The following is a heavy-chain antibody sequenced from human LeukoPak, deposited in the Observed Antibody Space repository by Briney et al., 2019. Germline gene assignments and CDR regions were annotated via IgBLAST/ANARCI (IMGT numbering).Heavy chain of an antibody. CDR1: GFTFSNSW. V-gene: IGHV3-74*01. D-gene: IGHD2-8*02. Sequence: GGSLTLSCGASGFTFSNSWMHWVRQAPGKGLVWVSYMNGDGSTISHADYLKGPFIMSRDNAKNTLHLEMNSLREEDTAVYFCVRGTSYWYGVDYWGRGTLVTVSS. CDR3: VRGTSYWYGVDY. J-gene: IGHJ4*02. CDR2: MNGDGSTI.